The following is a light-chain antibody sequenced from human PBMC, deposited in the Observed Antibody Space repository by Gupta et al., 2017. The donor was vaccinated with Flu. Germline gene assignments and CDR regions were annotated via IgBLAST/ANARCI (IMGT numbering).Light chain of an antibody. V-gene: IGKV3-15*01. CDR3: QHHNNQPPRT. Sequence: EIVMTQSPATLSLSLGERGTLSCRASQSVSNNLAWYQQKPGQAPRLLIYGASTRDTGIPARFVGSGYGTEFTLTITNRQSEDIAVYYCQHHNNQPPRTFGQGTKVEI. CDR2: GAS. CDR1: QSVSNN. J-gene: IGKJ1*01.